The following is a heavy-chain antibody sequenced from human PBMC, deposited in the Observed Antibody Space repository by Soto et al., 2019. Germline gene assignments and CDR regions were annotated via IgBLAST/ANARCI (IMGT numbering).Heavy chain of an antibody. D-gene: IGHD6-13*01. CDR3: VRDSGAKLSSS. Sequence: SVKVSCKDSGGTFSSYRINWVRQAPGQGLEWVGGIVPIYRTADYAQKFQGRVTITADESARTAYMELRGLKSQDTAVYYCVRDSGAKLSSSWGQGTLVTVSS. J-gene: IGHJ4*02. V-gene: IGHV1-69*13. CDR1: GGTFSSYR. CDR2: IVPIYRTA.